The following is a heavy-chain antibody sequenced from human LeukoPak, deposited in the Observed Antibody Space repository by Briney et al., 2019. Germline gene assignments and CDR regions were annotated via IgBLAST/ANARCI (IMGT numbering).Heavy chain of an antibody. CDR1: GGSISSSYSY. CDR2: IYYSGST. Sequence: SETLSLTCTVSGGSISSSYSYWGWIRQPPGKGLEWIGNIYYSGSTYYNPSLKSRVTISVDTSKNHFSLKLNSVTAADTAVYYCARGVLLWFGAKPYYFDYWGQGTLVTVSS. J-gene: IGHJ4*02. CDR3: ARGVLLWFGAKPYYFDY. D-gene: IGHD3-10*01. V-gene: IGHV4-39*02.